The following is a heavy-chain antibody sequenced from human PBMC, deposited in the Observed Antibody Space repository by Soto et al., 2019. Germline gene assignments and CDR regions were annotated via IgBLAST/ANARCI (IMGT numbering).Heavy chain of an antibody. V-gene: IGHV3-30-3*01. CDR2: ISYDGSNK. CDR1: GCTFSSYA. D-gene: IGHD4-17*01. Sequence: QVQLVESGGGVVQPGRSLRLSCAASGCTFSSYAMHWVRQAPGKGLEWVAVISYDGSNKYYADSVKGRFTISRDNSKNSLYLQMNSLRAEDTAVYYCARSTWPTTVTTMGLHYCGQGTLVTVSS. J-gene: IGHJ4*02. CDR3: ARSTWPTTVTTMGLHY.